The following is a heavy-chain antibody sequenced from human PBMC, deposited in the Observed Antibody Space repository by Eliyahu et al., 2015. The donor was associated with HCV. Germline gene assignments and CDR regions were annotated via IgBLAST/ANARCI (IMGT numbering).Heavy chain of an antibody. J-gene: IGHJ5*02. CDR2: IDWDDDK. V-gene: IGHV2-70*01. CDR1: GFSLTTSGMC. CDR3: ARSRVSFWFDP. Sequence: QVTLRESGPALVKPTETLTLTCTFSGFSLTTSGMCVSWIRQPPGKALEWLALIDWDDDKYYNPSLKTRLTISKDSSKNRVVLTMTNMDPVDTATYYCARSRVSFWFDPWGPGTLVTVSS. D-gene: IGHD6-6*01.